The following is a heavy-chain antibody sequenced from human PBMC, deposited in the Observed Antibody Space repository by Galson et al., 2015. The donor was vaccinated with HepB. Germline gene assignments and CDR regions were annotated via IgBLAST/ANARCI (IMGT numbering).Heavy chain of an antibody. CDR2: IYNSGNT. CDR1: GGSISSYS. D-gene: IGHD1-14*01. CDR3: ARLRSYQPRLSGRLDA. J-gene: IGHJ5*02. V-gene: IGHV4-59*01. Sequence: ETLSLTCTVSGGSISSYSWTWIRQPPGKRLEWIGYIYNSGNTNYSPSLKSRVTISVDTSKDQFSLKLSSVRAADSAVYYCARLRSYQPRLSGRLDAWGQGFLVTVSS.